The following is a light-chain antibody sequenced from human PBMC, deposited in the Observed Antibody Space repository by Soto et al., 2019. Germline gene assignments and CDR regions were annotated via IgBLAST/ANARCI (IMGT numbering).Light chain of an antibody. J-gene: IGLJ1*01. CDR3: SSYTPSSTPFV. CDR1: SSDVGGYNF. V-gene: IGLV2-14*03. CDR2: DVS. Sequence: SVLTQPASVSGSPGQSITISFPGTSSDVGGYNFVSWYQHHPGKAPKLIIYDVSNRPSGVSNRFSGSKSGNTASLTISGLQAEDEADYYCSSYTPSSTPFVFGTGTKVTVL.